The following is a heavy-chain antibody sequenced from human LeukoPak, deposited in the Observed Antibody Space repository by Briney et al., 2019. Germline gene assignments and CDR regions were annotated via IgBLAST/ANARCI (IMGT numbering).Heavy chain of an antibody. CDR1: GFTFSSYA. J-gene: IGHJ4*02. V-gene: IGHV3-30-3*01. D-gene: IGHD1-26*01. Sequence: GGSLRLSCAASGFTFSSYAMHWVRQAPGKGLEGVAVISYDGSNKYYADSVKGRFTISRDNSKNTLYLQMSSLRAEDTAVYYCARDGLIIVGAVPLDYWGQGTLVTVSS. CDR3: ARDGLIIVGAVPLDY. CDR2: ISYDGSNK.